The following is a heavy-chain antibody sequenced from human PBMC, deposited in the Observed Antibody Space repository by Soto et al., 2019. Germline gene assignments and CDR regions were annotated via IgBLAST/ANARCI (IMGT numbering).Heavy chain of an antibody. CDR1: GGSISSYY. D-gene: IGHD6-13*01. Sequence: QVQLQESGPGLVKPSETLSLTCTVSGGSISSYYWSWIRQPPGKGLEWIGYIYYSGSTNYNPSLQSRVTISVDTSKKQFSRKLRSVTAADTAVYYCARGHSSLNYYYYGMDVWGQGTTVTVSS. CDR3: ARGHSSLNYYYYGMDV. J-gene: IGHJ6*02. V-gene: IGHV4-59*01. CDR2: IYYSGST.